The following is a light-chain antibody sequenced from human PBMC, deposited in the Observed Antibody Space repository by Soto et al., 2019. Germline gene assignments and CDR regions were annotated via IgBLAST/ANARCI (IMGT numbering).Light chain of an antibody. J-gene: IGKJ5*01. V-gene: IGKV1-5*01. CDR1: QSISSW. CDR2: DAS. Sequence: DIQMTQSPSTLSASVGERVTITCRASQSISSWLAWYQQKPGEAPKLLINDASNLESGVPSRFSGSGSGTEFTLTISSLQSEDFAVYYCQQYSNWPPITFGQGTRLEN. CDR3: QQYSNWPPIT.